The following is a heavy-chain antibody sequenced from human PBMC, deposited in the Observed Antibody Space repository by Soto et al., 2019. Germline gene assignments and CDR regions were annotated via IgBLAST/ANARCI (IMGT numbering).Heavy chain of an antibody. CDR2: ISYDGSNK. D-gene: IGHD2-2*01. J-gene: IGHJ3*02. V-gene: IGHV3-30-3*01. CDR3: ARETTAVDCSSTSCQKRRDDAFDI. Sequence: QVQLVESGGGVVQPGRSLRLSCAVSGFTFSNYAVHWVRQAPGKGLEWVAVISYDGSNKYNADSVKGRFTISRDNSKNTLYLQMNSLRGEDTAMYYCARETTAVDCSSTSCQKRRDDAFDIWGQGTMVTVSS. CDR1: GFTFSNYA.